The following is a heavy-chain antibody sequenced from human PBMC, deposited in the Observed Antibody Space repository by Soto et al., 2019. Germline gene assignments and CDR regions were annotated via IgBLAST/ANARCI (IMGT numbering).Heavy chain of an antibody. D-gene: IGHD1-26*01. CDR3: AKDGEPLRGYFDF. CDR2: INSDGSST. Sequence: GGSLRLSCVASGFTFDYYWMHWDRQAPGEGLVWVSRINSDGSSTSYAASVKGRFTISRDNAKNTLYLQMNSLRAEDTAVYYCAKDGEPLRGYFDFWGQGTLVTVSS. J-gene: IGHJ4*02. V-gene: IGHV3-74*01. CDR1: GFTFDYYW.